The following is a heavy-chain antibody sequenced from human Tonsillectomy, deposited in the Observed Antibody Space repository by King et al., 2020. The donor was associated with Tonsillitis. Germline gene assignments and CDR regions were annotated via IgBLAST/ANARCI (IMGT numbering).Heavy chain of an antibody. CDR2: INPNNGAT. D-gene: IGHD2-15*01. Sequence: QVQLVESGXEVKXPGASVKVSCTASGYTFTGYYMHWVRQAPGQGLEWMGWINPNNGATNYGQKFQGRVTMTRDTSISTAYMELSSLRSDDTAVYFCSGTSDMVVVVAASLAAFDIWGQGTKVTVSS. CDR3: SGTSDMVVVVAASLAAFDI. J-gene: IGHJ3*02. V-gene: IGHV1-2*02. CDR1: GYTFTGYY.